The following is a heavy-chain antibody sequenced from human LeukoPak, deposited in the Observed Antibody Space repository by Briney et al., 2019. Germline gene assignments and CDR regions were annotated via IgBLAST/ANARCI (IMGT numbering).Heavy chain of an antibody. CDR2: INPKNGGT. Sequence: GPAKVSCKASAYTFTGYYMQWVRHAPRQGPEWLGWINPKNGGTNSAQKFQGRLSLTTDRSISTAYMELNRLTSDDTAVYYCARDPSGDSSGYPFDFWGHGTLVTVSS. J-gene: IGHJ4*01. D-gene: IGHD3-22*01. CDR3: ARDPSGDSSGYPFDF. CDR1: AYTFTGYY. V-gene: IGHV1-2*02.